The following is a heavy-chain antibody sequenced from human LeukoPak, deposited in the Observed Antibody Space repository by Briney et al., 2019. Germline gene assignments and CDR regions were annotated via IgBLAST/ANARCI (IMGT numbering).Heavy chain of an antibody. J-gene: IGHJ4*02. CDR1: GFSVSSNY. V-gene: IGHV3-53*01. Sequence: GGSLRLSCAASGFSVSSNYMSWVRQAPGKGLEWVSIIYGGGGTNYADSVKGRFTISRDNSKNTMYLQMNSLRAEDTAIYYCARDERLLSFLKWGQGTLVTVSS. D-gene: IGHD3-3*01. CDR2: IYGGGGT. CDR3: ARDERLLSFLK.